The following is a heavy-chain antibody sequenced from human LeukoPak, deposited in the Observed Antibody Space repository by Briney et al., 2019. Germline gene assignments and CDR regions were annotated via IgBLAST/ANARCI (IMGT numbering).Heavy chain of an antibody. V-gene: IGHV1-69*05. Sequence: SVKDSCEPPRGTLRRLSASWVRPAPEQGPQWMGRIVPVFKTSSYAQKFQGRLSLSTDDTTNTACMDMTRLTADDTAVYFCARDRSTVGNDAFDIWGQGTMVTVSS. J-gene: IGHJ3*02. CDR1: RGTLRRLS. CDR2: IVPVFKTS. CDR3: ARDRSTVGNDAFDI. D-gene: IGHD4-23*01.